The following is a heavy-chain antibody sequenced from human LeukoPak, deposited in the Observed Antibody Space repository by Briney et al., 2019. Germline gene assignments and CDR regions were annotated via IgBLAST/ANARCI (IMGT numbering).Heavy chain of an antibody. CDR2: VYYSAST. V-gene: IGHV4-59*01. CDR3: ARGIMTTVPTFDY. CDR1: GGSITSTNY. D-gene: IGHD4-17*01. Sequence: PSGTLSLTCGVSGGSITSTNYWTWVRQPPGKGLEWIGYVYYSASTNYSPSLKSRVTISVDTSKKQFSLRLSSVTAAETAVYYCARGIMTTVPTFDYWGQGTLVTVSS. J-gene: IGHJ4*02.